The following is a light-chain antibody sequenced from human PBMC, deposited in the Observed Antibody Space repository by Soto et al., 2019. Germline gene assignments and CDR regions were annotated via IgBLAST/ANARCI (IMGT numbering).Light chain of an antibody. CDR3: VLYMRSGLRV. CDR2: STN. V-gene: IGLV8-61*01. J-gene: IGLJ2*01. Sequence: QTVVTQEPSFSVSPGATVTLTCGLSSGSVSVSNYPSWYQQTPGQAPRMLMYSTNTWSSGVPDRFSGSILGNKAALTITGAQADDESDYYCVLYMRSGLRVFGGGTKLTVL. CDR1: SGSVSVSNY.